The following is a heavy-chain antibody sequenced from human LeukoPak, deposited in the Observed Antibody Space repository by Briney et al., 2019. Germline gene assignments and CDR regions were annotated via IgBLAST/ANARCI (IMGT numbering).Heavy chain of an antibody. CDR2: IYYSGST. CDR3: ARAKDIVVVPAHFDI. Sequence: SETLSLTCTVSGGSISSYYWSWIRQPPGKGLEWIGYIYYSGSTNYNPSLKSRVTISVDTSKNQFSLDLSSVTAADTAVYYCARAKDIVVVPAHFDIWGQGTMVTVSS. J-gene: IGHJ3*02. V-gene: IGHV4-59*01. CDR1: GGSISSYY. D-gene: IGHD2-2*01.